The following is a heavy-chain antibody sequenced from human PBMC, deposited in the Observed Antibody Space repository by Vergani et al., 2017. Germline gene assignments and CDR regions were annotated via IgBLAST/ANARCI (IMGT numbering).Heavy chain of an antibody. J-gene: IGHJ6*02. D-gene: IGHD3-3*01. CDR2: ISYDGSNK. V-gene: IGHV3-30*18. Sequence: QVQLVESGGGVVQPGGPLRLSCAASGFTFSSYEMNWVRQAPGKGLEWVAVISYDGSNKYYADSVKGRFTISRDNSKNTLYLQMNSLRAEDTAVYYCAKGLHRFFYGMDVWGQGTTVTVSS. CDR3: AKGLHRFFYGMDV. CDR1: GFTFSSYE.